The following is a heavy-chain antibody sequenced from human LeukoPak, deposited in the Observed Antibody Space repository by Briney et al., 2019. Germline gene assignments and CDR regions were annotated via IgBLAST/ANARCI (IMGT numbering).Heavy chain of an antibody. J-gene: IGHJ4*02. V-gene: IGHV4-34*01. Sequence: PSETLSLTCAVYGGSFSGYYWSWIRQPPGKGLEWIGEINHSGSTNYNPSLKSRVTISVDTSKNQFSLKLSSVTAADTAVYYCARSTRAGTETDYWGQGTLVTVSS. CDR3: ARSTRAGTETDY. CDR2: INHSGST. D-gene: IGHD1-1*01. CDR1: GGSFSGYY.